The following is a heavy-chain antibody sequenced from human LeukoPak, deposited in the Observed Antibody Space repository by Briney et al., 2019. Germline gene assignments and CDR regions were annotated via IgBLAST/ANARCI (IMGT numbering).Heavy chain of an antibody. D-gene: IGHD2-2*01. V-gene: IGHV1-69*13. CDR3: ASQSHHCSSTSCYMDV. CDR1: GGAFSSYA. CDR2: IIPIFGTA. Sequence: SVKVSCKASGGAFSSYAISWVRQAPGQGLEWMGGIIPIFGTANYAQKFQGRVTITADESTSTAYMELSSLRSEDTAVYYCASQSHHCSSTSCYMDVWGKGTTVTVSS. J-gene: IGHJ6*03.